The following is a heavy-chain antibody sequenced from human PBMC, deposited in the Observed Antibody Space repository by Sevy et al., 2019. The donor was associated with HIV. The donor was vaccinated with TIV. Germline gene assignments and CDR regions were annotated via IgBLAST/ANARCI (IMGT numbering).Heavy chain of an antibody. CDR1: GFTFSSYS. J-gene: IGHJ1*01. CDR3: ALERLSSDVAEYFQN. V-gene: IGHV3-30-3*01. CDR2: ISYDGINK. Sequence: GGSLRLSCATSGFTFSSYSMHWVRQAPGKGLEWVATISYDGINKHYAHSVKGQFTISRDNFKNSLSLQMNSLRAEDTAVYFCALERLSSDVAEYFQNWGQGTLVTVSS. D-gene: IGHD1-1*01.